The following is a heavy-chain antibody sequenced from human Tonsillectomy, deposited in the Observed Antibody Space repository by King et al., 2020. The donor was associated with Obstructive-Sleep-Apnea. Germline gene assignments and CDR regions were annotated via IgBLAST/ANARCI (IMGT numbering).Heavy chain of an antibody. D-gene: IGHD4-23*01. V-gene: IGHV5-51*01. J-gene: IGHJ4*02. CDR1: GYSFTSYW. CDR2: IYPVDSDT. CDR3: ARPRDYGGNPPFGY. Sequence: VQLVESGAEGKKPGESLKISCKGSGYSFTSYWIGWVRQMPGKGLEWMGIIYPVDSDTRYSPSFQGQVTISADKPISTAYLQWSSQKAPDTAMYYCARPRDYGGNPPFGYWGQGTLVIVSS.